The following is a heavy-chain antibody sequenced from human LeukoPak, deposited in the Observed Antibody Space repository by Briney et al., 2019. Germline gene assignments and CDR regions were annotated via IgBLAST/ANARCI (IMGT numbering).Heavy chain of an antibody. CDR2: IIPIFGTA. CDR1: GGTFSSYA. V-gene: IGHV1-69*05. Sequence: SVKVSCKASGGTFSSYAISWVRQAPGQGLEWMGGIIPIFGTANYAQKFQGRVTITTDESTSTAYMELSSLRSEDTAVYYCARGALRWSIDAFDIWGQGTMVTVSS. D-gene: IGHD4-23*01. J-gene: IGHJ3*02. CDR3: ARGALRWSIDAFDI.